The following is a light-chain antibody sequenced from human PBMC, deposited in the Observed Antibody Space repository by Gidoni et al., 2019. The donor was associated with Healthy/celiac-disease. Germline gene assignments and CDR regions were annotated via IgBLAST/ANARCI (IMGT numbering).Light chain of an antibody. Sequence: DIVMTQSPDSLAVSLGERATINCKSSQSVLYSSNNKNYLAWYRQKPGQPPKLLINWASTRESGVPDRFSGSGSGTDFTLTISSLQAEDVAVYYCQQYYSTPYTFGQXTKLEIK. CDR3: QQYYSTPYT. V-gene: IGKV4-1*01. J-gene: IGKJ2*01. CDR2: WAS. CDR1: QSVLYSSNNKNY.